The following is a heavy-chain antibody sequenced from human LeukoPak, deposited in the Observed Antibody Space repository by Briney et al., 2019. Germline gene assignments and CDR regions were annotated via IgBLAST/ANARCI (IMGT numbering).Heavy chain of an antibody. CDR1: GYSISSGYY. D-gene: IGHD3-16*01. CDR3: ARGDRRLTFGGVMLHRENYFDY. V-gene: IGHV4-38-2*02. J-gene: IGHJ4*02. CDR2: IYHSGST. Sequence: PETLSLTCTVSGYSISSGYYWGWIRQPPGKGLEWIGSIYHSGSTYYNPSLKSRVTISVDTSKNQFSLKLSSVTAADTAVYYCARGDRRLTFGGVMLHRENYFDYWGQGTLVTVSS.